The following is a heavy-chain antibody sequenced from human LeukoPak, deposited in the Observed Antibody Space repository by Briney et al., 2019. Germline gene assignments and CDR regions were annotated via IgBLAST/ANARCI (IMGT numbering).Heavy chain of an antibody. V-gene: IGHV1-18*01. CDR2: ISAYNGNT. J-gene: IGHJ4*02. CDR3: ARDNGGITTIVVVEWGDY. D-gene: IGHD3-22*01. CDR1: GYTFTSYG. Sequence: VASVKVSCKASGYTFTSYGISWVRQAPGQGLEWMGWISAYNGNTNYAQKLQGRVTMTTDTSTSTAYMELRSLRSDDTAVYYCARDNGGITTIVVVEWGDYWGQGTLVTVSS.